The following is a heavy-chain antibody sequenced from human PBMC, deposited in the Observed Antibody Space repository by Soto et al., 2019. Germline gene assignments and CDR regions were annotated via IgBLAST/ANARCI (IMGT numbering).Heavy chain of an antibody. J-gene: IGHJ4*02. V-gene: IGHV3-7*01. CDR1: GFTFSDYW. Sequence: EVQLVESGGGLVQPGGSLRLSCVASGFTFSDYWMAWICQAPGKGLQWVANIKLDGSERYYVDSVRGRFAISRDNDKNSVYLQMNGLRAEDTAVYYCVKNYGDYLFFFDYWGQGTLVTVSS. D-gene: IGHD4-17*01. CDR3: VKNYGDYLFFFDY. CDR2: IKLDGSER.